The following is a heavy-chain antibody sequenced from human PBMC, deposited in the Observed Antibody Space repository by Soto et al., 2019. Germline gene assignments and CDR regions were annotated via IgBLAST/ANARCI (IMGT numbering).Heavy chain of an antibody. CDR1: GFTFSTYA. CDR3: AKDRSRYCSGGSCYSVRYFDL. D-gene: IGHD2-15*01. V-gene: IGHV3-23*01. Sequence: GGSLRLSCAASGFTFSTYAMSWVRQAPGKGLEWVSSISGSGDTTYYADSVKGRFTISRDNSKNTLDLQINSLRAEDTAIYYCAKDRSRYCSGGSCYSVRYFDLWGRGTLVTVSS. J-gene: IGHJ2*01. CDR2: ISGSGDTT.